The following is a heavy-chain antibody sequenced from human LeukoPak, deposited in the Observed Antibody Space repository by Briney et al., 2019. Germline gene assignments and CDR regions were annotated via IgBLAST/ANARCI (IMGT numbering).Heavy chain of an antibody. CDR1: GGSFSGYY. V-gene: IGHV4-34*01. D-gene: IGHD5-18*01. CDR3: ARAVDTAMVFDY. J-gene: IGHJ4*02. Sequence: SETLSLTCAVYGGSFSGYYWSWIRQPPGKGLEWIGEINHSGSTNYNPSLKSRVTIPVDTSKNQFSLKLSSVTAADTAVYYCARAVDTAMVFDYWGQGTLVTVSS. CDR2: INHSGST.